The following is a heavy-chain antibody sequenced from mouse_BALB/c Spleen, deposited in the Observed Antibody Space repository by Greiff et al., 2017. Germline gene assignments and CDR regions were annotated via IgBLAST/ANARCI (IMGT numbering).Heavy chain of an antibody. J-gene: IGHJ4*01. Sequence: EVKLVESGGGLVQPGGSRKLSCAASGFTFSSFGMHWVRQAPEKGLEWVAYISSGSSTIYYADTVKGRFTISRDNPKNTLFLQMTSLRSEDTAMDYCARSDYGFHAMDYWGQGTSVTVSS. CDR3: ARSDYGFHAMDY. CDR2: ISSGSSTI. D-gene: IGHD1-1*01. CDR1: GFTFSSFG. V-gene: IGHV5-17*02.